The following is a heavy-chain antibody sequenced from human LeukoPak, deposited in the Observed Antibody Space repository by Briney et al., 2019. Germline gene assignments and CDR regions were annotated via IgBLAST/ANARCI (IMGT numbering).Heavy chain of an antibody. CDR3: TRNRYGSGSYSDY. Sequence: GGSLRLSCAASGFTFSGSAMHWVRQASGKGLEWVGRIRSKANSYATAYAASVKGRFTISRDDSKNTAYLQMNSLKTEDTAVYYCTRNRYGSGSYSDYWGQGTLVTVSS. V-gene: IGHV3-73*01. CDR2: IRSKANSYAT. CDR1: GFTFSGSA. D-gene: IGHD3-10*01. J-gene: IGHJ4*02.